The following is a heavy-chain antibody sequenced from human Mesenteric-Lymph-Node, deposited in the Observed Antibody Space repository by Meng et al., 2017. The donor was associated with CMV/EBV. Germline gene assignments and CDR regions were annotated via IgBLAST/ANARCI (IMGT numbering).Heavy chain of an antibody. D-gene: IGHD4-23*01. V-gene: IGHV3-48*03. CDR3: ARDSGDRPVVTPEDSSFDI. Sequence: GESLKISCVASGFTFSSYEMNWVRQAPGKGLEWVSYISSSGDTIRYADSVRGRLIISRDNARNSVYLQMTSLRAEDTAVYFCARDSGDRPVVTPEDSSFDIWGQGTMVTVSS. CDR1: GFTFSSYE. CDR2: ISSSGDTI. J-gene: IGHJ3*02.